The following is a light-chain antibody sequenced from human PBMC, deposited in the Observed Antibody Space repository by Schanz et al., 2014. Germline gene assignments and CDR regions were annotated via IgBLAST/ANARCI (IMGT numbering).Light chain of an antibody. CDR3: SSYTSSSTLV. V-gene: IGLV1-40*01. CDR1: SSNIGEGYD. J-gene: IGLJ1*01. Sequence: QSVLTQSPSVSGAPGQRVTISCTGKSSNIGEGYDVHWYQQLPGAAPKLLIYGNDNRPSGVPDRFSGSKSGTSASLAITGLQAEDEADYYCSSYTSSSTLVFGTGTKLTVL. CDR2: GND.